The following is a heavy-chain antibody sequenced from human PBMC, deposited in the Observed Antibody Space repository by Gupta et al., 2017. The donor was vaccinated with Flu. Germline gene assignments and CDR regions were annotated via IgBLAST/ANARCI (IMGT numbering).Heavy chain of an antibody. V-gene: IGHV4-34*01. D-gene: IGHD5-12*01. CDR1: GGSFSGYY. CDR2: INHSGST. CDR3: ARGTGEWLRLLGRGSYYFDY. Sequence: QVQLQQWGAGLLKPSETLSLTCAVYGGSFSGYYWSWIRQPPGKGLEWIGEINHSGSTNYNPSLKSRVTISVDTSKNQFSLKLSSVTAADTAVYYCARGTGEWLRLLGRGSYYFDYWGQGTLVTVSS. J-gene: IGHJ4*02.